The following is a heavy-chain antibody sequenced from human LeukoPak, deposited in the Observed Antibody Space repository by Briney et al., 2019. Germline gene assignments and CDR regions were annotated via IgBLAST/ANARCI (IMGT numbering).Heavy chain of an antibody. D-gene: IGHD3-3*01. J-gene: IGHJ4*02. CDR3: AKGILSFGVVMYFDY. V-gene: IGHV3-23*01. CDR1: GFTFSSYA. CDR2: ISGSGGST. Sequence: GGSLRLSCAASGFTFSSYAMSWVRQAPGKGLEWVSAISGSGGSTYYADSVKGRFTISRNNSKNTLYLQMNSLRAEDTAVYYCAKGILSFGVVMYFDYWGQGTLVTVSS.